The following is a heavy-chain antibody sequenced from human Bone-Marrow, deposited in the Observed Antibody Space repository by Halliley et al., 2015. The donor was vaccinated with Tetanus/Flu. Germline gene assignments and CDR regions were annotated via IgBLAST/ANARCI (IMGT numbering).Heavy chain of an antibody. V-gene: IGHV3-23*01. CDR2: ISSSGGTT. CDR1: GFTFSHYA. D-gene: IGHD3-16*01. Sequence: SLRLSCGASGFTFSHYAMNWVRQAPGRGLEWVSGISSSGGTTFDADSVKGRFTISRDNSNHTLYLQMNSLRAEDTAIYYCARTPNAYTISALDFWGQGTLVTVSS. CDR3: ARTPNAYTISALDF. J-gene: IGHJ4*02.